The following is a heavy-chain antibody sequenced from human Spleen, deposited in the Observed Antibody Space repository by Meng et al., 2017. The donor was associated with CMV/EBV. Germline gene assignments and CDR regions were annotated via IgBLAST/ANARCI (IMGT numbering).Heavy chain of an antibody. CDR2: IKSKTDGGTT. J-gene: IGHJ6*02. CDR3: TTGLDIVVVPAANYYYYGMDV. CDR1: GLMFTSHA. V-gene: IGHV3-15*01. D-gene: IGHD2-2*01. Sequence: LSLTCAASGLMFTSHAMSWVRQAPGKGLEWVGRIKSKTDGGTTDYAAPVKGRFTISRDDSKNTLYLQMNSLKTEDTAVYYCTTGLDIVVVPAANYYYYGMDVWGQGTTVTVSS.